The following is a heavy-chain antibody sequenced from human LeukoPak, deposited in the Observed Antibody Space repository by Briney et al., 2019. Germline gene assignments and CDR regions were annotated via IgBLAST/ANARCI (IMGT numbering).Heavy chain of an antibody. D-gene: IGHD3-10*01. CDR2: ITWNSDTI. J-gene: IGHJ6*03. CDR3: AKDTPSGYYYGSGRLRIYYYYMDV. Sequence: GGSLRLSCSASGFTFDDYAMHWVRQPPGKGLEWVSSITWNSDTIVYADSVKGRFTISRDNAKNSLYLQMDSLRVEDTAFYYCAKDTPSGYYYGSGRLRIYYYYMDVWGKGTTVTISS. CDR1: GFTFDDYA. V-gene: IGHV3-9*01.